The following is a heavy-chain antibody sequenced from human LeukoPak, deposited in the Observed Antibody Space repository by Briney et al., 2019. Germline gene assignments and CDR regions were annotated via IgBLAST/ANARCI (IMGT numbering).Heavy chain of an antibody. D-gene: IGHD3-10*01. CDR3: ARDWSGGAHFDY. Sequence: GGSLRLSCAASGFTFSSYSMNWVRQAPGKGLEWVSSISSSSSYIYYADSVKGRFTISRDNAKNSLYLQMNGLRAEDTAVYYCARDWSGGAHFDYWGQGTLVTVSS. V-gene: IGHV3-21*01. CDR1: GFTFSSYS. CDR2: ISSSSSYI. J-gene: IGHJ4*02.